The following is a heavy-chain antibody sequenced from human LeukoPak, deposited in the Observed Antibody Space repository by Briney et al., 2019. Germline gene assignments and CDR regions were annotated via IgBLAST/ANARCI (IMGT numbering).Heavy chain of an antibody. D-gene: IGHD3-3*01. V-gene: IGHV3-9*01. J-gene: IGHJ4*02. CDR1: GFTFDDNA. CDR2: ISWNGDTT. Sequence: PGGSPRLSCVASGFTFDDNAMHWVRQGPGKGLEWVSGISWNGDTTGYAASVKGRFTVSRDNAKNSLYLQMNSLRTEDTALYYCVKVRFDNSAHFDYWGQGTLVTVSS. CDR3: VKVRFDNSAHFDY.